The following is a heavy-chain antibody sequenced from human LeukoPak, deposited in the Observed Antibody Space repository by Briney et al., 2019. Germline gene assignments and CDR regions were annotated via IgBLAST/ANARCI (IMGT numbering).Heavy chain of an antibody. Sequence: GGSLRLSCAASGFTFSSYSMNWVRQAPGKGLEWVSSISTSSIYIYYADSLKGRFTISRDNAKNSLYLQMNSLRAEDTAVYYCARTRRRYCSGGSCYSPWFDPWGQGTLVTVSS. CDR1: GFTFSSYS. V-gene: IGHV3-21*01. J-gene: IGHJ5*02. D-gene: IGHD2-15*01. CDR2: ISTSSIYI. CDR3: ARTRRRYCSGGSCYSPWFDP.